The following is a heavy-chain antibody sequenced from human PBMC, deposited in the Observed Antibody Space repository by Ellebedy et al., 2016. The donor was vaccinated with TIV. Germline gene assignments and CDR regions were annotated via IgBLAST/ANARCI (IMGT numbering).Heavy chain of an antibody. CDR2: VYNSGFT. J-gene: IGHJ5*02. D-gene: IGHD1-7*01. CDR3: ARDRDWNYRGQLDP. Sequence: MPSETLSLTCTVSGGSISTYYWSRIRQPPGKGLEWIGYVYNSGFTNYNPSLKSRVTISVDTSKNQFSLNLTSVTAADTAVYYCARDRDWNYRGQLDPWGQGTLVTVSS. CDR1: GGSISTYY. V-gene: IGHV4-59*01.